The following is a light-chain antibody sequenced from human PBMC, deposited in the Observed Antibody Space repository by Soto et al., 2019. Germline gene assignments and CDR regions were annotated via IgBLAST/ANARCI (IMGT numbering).Light chain of an antibody. CDR1: SSYIGAGYD. CDR3: QSYDSRLSGYV. Sequence: QSVLTQPPSVSGAPGQRVTISCTGSSSYIGAGYDVHWYQQLPGAAPKLLFYGNTNRPSGVPDRFSGSKSGTSASLAITGLQAEDEADYHCQSYDSRLSGYVFGTGTKVTV. J-gene: IGLJ1*01. V-gene: IGLV1-40*01. CDR2: GNT.